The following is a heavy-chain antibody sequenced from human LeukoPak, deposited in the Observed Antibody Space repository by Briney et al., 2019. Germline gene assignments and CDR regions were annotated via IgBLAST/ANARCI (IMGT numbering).Heavy chain of an antibody. CDR2: IGRSGGSI. Sequence: GGSLRLSCEGSAFIFSGHWMNWVRQTPGKGLEWVSYIGRSGGSIYYADFVKGRFTISRDNAKNSLYLQMNSLRAEDTAVYYCARPKGGINEGFDPWGQGTLVTVSS. V-gene: IGHV3-48*01. D-gene: IGHD1-1*01. CDR1: AFIFSGHW. J-gene: IGHJ5*02. CDR3: ARPKGGINEGFDP.